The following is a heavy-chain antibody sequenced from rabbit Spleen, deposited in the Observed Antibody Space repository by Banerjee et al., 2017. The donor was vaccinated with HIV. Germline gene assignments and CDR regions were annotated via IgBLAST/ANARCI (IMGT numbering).Heavy chain of an antibody. D-gene: IGHD1-1*01. CDR1: GFSFSNYYY. J-gene: IGHJ6*01. CDR3: ARDTSSSFSSYGMDL. Sequence: QEQLVESGGGLVQPEGSLTLTCTASGFSFSNYYYMCWVRQALGKGLEWIACIDTGSSGFTYFASWAKGRFTISKTSSTTVTLQMTSLTAADTATYFCARDTSSSFSSYGMDLWGPGTLVTVS. V-gene: IGHV1S45*01. CDR2: IDTGSSGFT.